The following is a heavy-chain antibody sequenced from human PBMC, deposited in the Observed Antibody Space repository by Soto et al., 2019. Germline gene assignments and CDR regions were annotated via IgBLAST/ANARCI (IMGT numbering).Heavy chain of an antibody. CDR1: GFTFSIYG. CDR3: AKGIAAAAAYYGMDV. V-gene: IGHV3-30*18. J-gene: IGHJ6*02. Sequence: ESGGGVVQPGRSLRLSCAASGFTFSIYGMHWVRQAPGKGLEWVAVIAYDGTNKNYADSVKGRFTISRDNSKNTLYLQMNSLRAEDTAVYYCAKGIAAAAAYYGMDVWGQGTTVTVSS. CDR2: IAYDGTNK. D-gene: IGHD6-13*01.